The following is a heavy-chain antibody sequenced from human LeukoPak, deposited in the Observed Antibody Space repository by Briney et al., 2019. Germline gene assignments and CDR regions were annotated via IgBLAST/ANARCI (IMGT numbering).Heavy chain of an antibody. CDR2: IYYSGST. CDR3: ARVEHPQAGGSFDY. Sequence: PSETLSLTCTVSGGSISSHYWSWIRQPPGEGLEWIGYIYYSGSTNYNPSLKSRVTISVDTSKNQFSLKLSSVTAADTAVYYCARVEHPQAGGSFDYWGQGTLVTVSS. J-gene: IGHJ4*02. CDR1: GGSISSHY. V-gene: IGHV4-59*11. D-gene: IGHD3-16*01.